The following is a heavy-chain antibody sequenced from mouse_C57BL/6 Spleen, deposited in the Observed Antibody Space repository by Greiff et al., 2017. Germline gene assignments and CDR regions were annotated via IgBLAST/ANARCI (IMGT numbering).Heavy chain of an antibody. CDR1: GYAFTNYL. CDR3: ARRTERRLSFFDY. Sequence: QVQLQQSGAELVRPGTSVKVSCKASGYAFTNYLIEWVKQRPGQGLEWIGVINPGSGCTNYNEKFKGKATLTADKSSSTAYMQLSSLPSEDSSVXVCARRTERRLSFFDYWGQGTTLTVSA. V-gene: IGHV1-54*01. J-gene: IGHJ2*01. D-gene: IGHD3-2*02. CDR2: INPGSGCT.